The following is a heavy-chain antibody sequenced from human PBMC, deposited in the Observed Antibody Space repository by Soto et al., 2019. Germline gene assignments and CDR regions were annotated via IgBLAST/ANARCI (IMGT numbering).Heavy chain of an antibody. CDR3: ARDSTTVTLSSSSGDAFDI. CDR1: GDSVSSNSAA. D-gene: IGHD4-17*01. Sequence: SQTLSLTCAISGDSVSSNSAAWNWIRQSPSRGLEWLGRTYYRSKRYNDYAVSVKSRITINPDKSKNQFSLQLNSVTPEDTAVYYCARDSTTVTLSSSSGDAFDIWGQGTMVTVSS. J-gene: IGHJ3*02. CDR2: TYYRSKRYN. V-gene: IGHV6-1*01.